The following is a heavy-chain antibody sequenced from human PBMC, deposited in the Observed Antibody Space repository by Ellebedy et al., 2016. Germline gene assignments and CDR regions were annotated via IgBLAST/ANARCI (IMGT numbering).Heavy chain of an antibody. J-gene: IGHJ6*02. V-gene: IGHV3-9*01. D-gene: IGHD3-10*01. CDR2: ISFNSGTV. CDR3: AKDSRGGFFDGMDV. Sequence: GGSLRLSXGASGFTFTSHWMAWVRRAPGKGLEWVAGISFNSGTVVYADSVRGRFTISRDSAQKSLYLQMNSLRVEDTALYYCAKDSRGGFFDGMDVWGQGTTVTVSS. CDR1: GFTFTSHW.